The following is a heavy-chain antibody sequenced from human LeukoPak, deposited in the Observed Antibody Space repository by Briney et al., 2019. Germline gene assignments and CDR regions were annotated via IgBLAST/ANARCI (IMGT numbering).Heavy chain of an antibody. D-gene: IGHD4-17*01. CDR2: INSDGSST. J-gene: IGHJ2*01. Sequence: PGGSLRLSCAASGFTFSSYWMHWVLQAPGKGLVWVSRINSDGSSTSYADSVKGRFTISRDNAKNTLYLQMNSLRAEDTAVYYCARETTVIREWYFDLWGRGTLVTVAS. V-gene: IGHV3-74*01. CDR1: GFTFSSYW. CDR3: ARETTVIREWYFDL.